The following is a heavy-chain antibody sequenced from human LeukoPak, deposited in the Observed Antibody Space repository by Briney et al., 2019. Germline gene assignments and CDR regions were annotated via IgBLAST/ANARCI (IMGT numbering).Heavy chain of an antibody. CDR1: GFTVSSNS. V-gene: IGHV3-53*01. Sequence: TGGSLRLFCTVSGFTVSSNSMSWVRQAPGKGLEWASFIFSSTHYSDSVKGRFTISRDNSKNTLYLQMNSLRAEDTAVYYCARRAGAYSHPYDYWGQGTLVTVSS. CDR2: IFSST. CDR3: ARRAGAYSHPYDY. J-gene: IGHJ4*02. D-gene: IGHD4/OR15-4a*01.